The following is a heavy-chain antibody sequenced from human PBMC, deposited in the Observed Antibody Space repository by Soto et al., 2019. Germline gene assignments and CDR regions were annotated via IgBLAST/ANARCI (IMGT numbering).Heavy chain of an antibody. J-gene: IGHJ4*02. V-gene: IGHV4-4*02. CDR3: SSRDLETSVEY. D-gene: IGHD1-1*01. CDR2: IYRTGST. CDR1: GGSFTSNNW. Sequence: SETLSLTCAVSGGSFTSNNWWTWVRQPPGQGLEWIGEIYRTGSTNYNPSLKSRVTISLDKSENQFSLKVTSLTAADTAVYYCSSRDLETSVEYLGPGALVKVSS.